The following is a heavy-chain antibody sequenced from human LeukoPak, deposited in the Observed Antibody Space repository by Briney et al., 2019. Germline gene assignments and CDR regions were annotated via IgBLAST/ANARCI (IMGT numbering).Heavy chain of an antibody. CDR2: ISGSGPTT. CDR3: AREAVMPVAPVKIGTSDRPLYEYYGLDV. D-gene: IGHD1/OR15-1a*01. J-gene: IGHJ6*02. V-gene: IGHV3-23*01. CDR1: GFTFNNYA. Sequence: GGSLSLSCAASGFTFNNYAMSWVRQAPGKGLEWVSVISGSGPTTYYADSVKGRFTISRDNSKNTLYLQMNSLRADDTAVYYCAREAVMPVAPVKIGTSDRPLYEYYGLDVWGQGTTVTVS.